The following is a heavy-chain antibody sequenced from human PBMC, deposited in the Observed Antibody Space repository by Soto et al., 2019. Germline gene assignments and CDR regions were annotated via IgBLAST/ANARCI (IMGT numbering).Heavy chain of an antibody. CDR2: ISPLTGNV. D-gene: IGHD4-17*01. CDR3: ARDSGARQEYFQD. CDR1: GYTFTSYA. J-gene: IGHJ1*01. V-gene: IGHV1-18*01. Sequence: QVQLVQSGAEVKKPGASVKVSCKASGYTFTSYAISWVRQAPGQGLEWMGWISPLTGNVKYSQKFHGRVTLTTDTSTSTAYMEMRSLTYDDTAMYYCARDSGARQEYFQDWGQGTLVTVSS.